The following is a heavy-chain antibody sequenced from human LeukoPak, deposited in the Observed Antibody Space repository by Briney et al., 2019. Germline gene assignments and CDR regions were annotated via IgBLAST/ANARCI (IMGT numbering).Heavy chain of an antibody. V-gene: IGHV3-66*01. CDR2: IYSGGST. CDR3: ARDSYYGSGSYLGGFDY. Sequence: GGSLRLSCAASGFTVSSNYMSWVRQAPGKGLEWVSVIYSGGSTYYADSVKGRFTISRDNSKNTLYLQMNSLRAEDTAVYYCARDSYYGSGSYLGGFDYWGQGTLVTVSS. CDR1: GFTVSSNY. D-gene: IGHD3-10*01. J-gene: IGHJ4*02.